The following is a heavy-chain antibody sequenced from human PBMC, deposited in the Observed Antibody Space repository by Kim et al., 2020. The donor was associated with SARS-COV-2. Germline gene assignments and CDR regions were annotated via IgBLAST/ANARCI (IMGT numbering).Heavy chain of an antibody. CDR3: ARHGRSSYYFDY. J-gene: IGHJ4*02. V-gene: IGHV4-39*01. D-gene: IGHD6-19*01. Sequence: YSNPSLKSRVTISVDTSKNQFSLKLSSVTAADTAVYYCARHGRSSYYFDYWGQGTLVTVSS.